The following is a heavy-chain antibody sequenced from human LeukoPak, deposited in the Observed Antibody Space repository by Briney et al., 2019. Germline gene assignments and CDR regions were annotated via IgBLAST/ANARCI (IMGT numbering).Heavy chain of an antibody. Sequence: GRSLRLSCAASGFTLSSYCMRWVSQAPGKGLEWVAVIWYDGSNKYYADSVKGRFTISRDNSKNTLYLQMNSLRDEDTAVYYCARWFGESSYNWFDPWGQGTLVTVSS. J-gene: IGHJ5*02. CDR3: ARWFGESSYNWFDP. V-gene: IGHV3-33*01. CDR2: IWYDGSNK. D-gene: IGHD3-10*01. CDR1: GFTLSSYC.